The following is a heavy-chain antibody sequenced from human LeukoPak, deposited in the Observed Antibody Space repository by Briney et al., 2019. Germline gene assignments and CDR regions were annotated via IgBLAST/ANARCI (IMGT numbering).Heavy chain of an antibody. CDR3: ARGLFDWLLSFDY. J-gene: IGHJ4*02. D-gene: IGHD3-9*01. CDR1: GGSISSSSYY. V-gene: IGHV4-39*07. CDR2: IYYSGST. Sequence: PSETLSLTCTVSGGSISSSSYYWGWIRQPPGKGLEWIGSIYYSGSTYYNPSLKSRVTISVDTSKNQFSLKLSSVTAADTAVYYCARGLFDWLLSFDYWGQGTLVTVSS.